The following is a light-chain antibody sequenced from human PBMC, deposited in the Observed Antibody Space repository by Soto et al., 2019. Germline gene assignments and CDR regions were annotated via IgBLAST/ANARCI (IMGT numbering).Light chain of an antibody. CDR3: QQRSNWPPVT. V-gene: IGKV3-11*01. Sequence: EIVLTQSPATLSLSPGERATLSGRASQSVSSYLAWYQQKPGQAPRLLIYDASNRATGIPARFSGSGSGTDFTPTISSLEPEDFAIYYCQQRSNWPPVTFGGGTKVEIK. J-gene: IGKJ4*01. CDR2: DAS. CDR1: QSVSSY.